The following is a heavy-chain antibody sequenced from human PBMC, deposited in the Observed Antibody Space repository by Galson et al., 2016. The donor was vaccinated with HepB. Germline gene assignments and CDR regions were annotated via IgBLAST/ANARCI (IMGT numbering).Heavy chain of an antibody. D-gene: IGHD2-2*01. Sequence: SLRLSCAASGFSFSFYAMHWVRQAPGKGLEWVAVISNDGTNKHFADSVRGRFTISRDNSKNRVHLQMQSLRTEDTAVYFCAREGLSTHLDAFDIWCQGTMVSVSS. J-gene: IGHJ3*02. CDR1: GFSFSFYA. CDR3: AREGLSTHLDAFDI. CDR2: ISNDGTNK. V-gene: IGHV3-30-3*01.